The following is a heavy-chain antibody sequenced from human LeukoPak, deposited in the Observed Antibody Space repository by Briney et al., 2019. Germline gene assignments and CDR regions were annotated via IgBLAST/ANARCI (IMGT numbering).Heavy chain of an antibody. V-gene: IGHV4-34*01. CDR2: INHSGST. Sequence: PSETLSLTCAVYGGSFSGYYWSWIRQPPGKGLEWIGEINHSGSTNYNPSLKSRVTISVDTSKNQFSLKLSSVTAADTAVYYCARWRMATAQGRYFDYWGQGTLVTVSS. CDR3: ARWRMATAQGRYFDY. J-gene: IGHJ4*02. CDR1: GGSFSGYY. D-gene: IGHD5-24*01.